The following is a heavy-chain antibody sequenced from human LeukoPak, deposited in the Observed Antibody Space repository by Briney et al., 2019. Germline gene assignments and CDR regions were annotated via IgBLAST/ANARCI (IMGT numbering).Heavy chain of an antibody. CDR2: ISSSSSTI. V-gene: IGHV3-48*01. J-gene: IGHJ6*03. D-gene: IGHD3-3*01. CDR3: ARAARKGKSTIFGGQYYYYYYMDV. Sequence: PGRSLRLSCAASGFTFSSYSMNWVRQAPGKGLEWVSYISSSSSTIYYADSVKGRFTISRDNAKNSLYLQMNSLRAEDTAVYYCARAARKGKSTIFGGQYYYYYYMDVWGKGTTVTVSS. CDR1: GFTFSSYS.